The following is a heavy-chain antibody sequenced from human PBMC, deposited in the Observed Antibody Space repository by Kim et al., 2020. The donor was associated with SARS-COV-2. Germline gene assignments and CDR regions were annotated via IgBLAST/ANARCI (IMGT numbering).Heavy chain of an antibody. V-gene: IGHV4-34*09. CDR3: ARVVVGATGWFDP. J-gene: IGHJ5*02. D-gene: IGHD2-15*01. Sequence: NSTPSLKSRVTISVDTSKNQFSLKLSSVTAADTAVYYCARVVVGATGWFDPWGQGTLVTVSS.